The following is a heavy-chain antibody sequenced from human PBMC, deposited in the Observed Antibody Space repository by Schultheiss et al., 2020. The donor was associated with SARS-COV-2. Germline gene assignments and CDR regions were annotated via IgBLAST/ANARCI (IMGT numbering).Heavy chain of an antibody. CDR1: GGSFSGYY. CDR2: INHSGST. J-gene: IGHJ4*02. Sequence: SETLSLTCAVYGGSFSGYYWSWIRQPPGKGQEWIGEINHSGSTNYNPTRKSRVTISVDTSKNQFPLKLSPVTAADPAVYYCARHNRYGDHWGQGTLVTVSS. V-gene: IGHV4-34*01. D-gene: IGHD1-1*01. CDR3: ARHNRYGDH.